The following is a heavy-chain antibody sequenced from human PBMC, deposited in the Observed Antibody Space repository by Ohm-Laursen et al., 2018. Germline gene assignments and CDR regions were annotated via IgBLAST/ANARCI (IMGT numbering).Heavy chain of an antibody. V-gene: IGHV3-11*01. CDR1: GFTFSDYY. CDR2: ISSSGSTI. CDR3: ASLKPPLYYYGMDV. J-gene: IGHJ6*02. Sequence: SLRLSCSASGFTFSDYYMSWIRQAPGKGLEWVSYISSSGSTIYYADSVKGRFTISRGNAKNSLYLQMNSLRAEDTAVYYCASLKPPLYYYGMDVWGQGTTVTVSS.